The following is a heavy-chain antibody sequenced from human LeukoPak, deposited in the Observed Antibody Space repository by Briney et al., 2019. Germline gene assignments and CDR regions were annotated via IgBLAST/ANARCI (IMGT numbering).Heavy chain of an antibody. D-gene: IGHD4-11*01. Sequence: GGSLRLSCAASGFTFSSYAMSWVRQAPGKGLEWVSGINWNGGSTGYADSVKGRFTISRDNAKNSLYLQMNSLRAEDTALYYCARDYSNYVSPDYWGQGTLVTVSS. CDR1: GFTFSSYA. J-gene: IGHJ4*02. CDR3: ARDYSNYVSPDY. CDR2: INWNGGST. V-gene: IGHV3-20*04.